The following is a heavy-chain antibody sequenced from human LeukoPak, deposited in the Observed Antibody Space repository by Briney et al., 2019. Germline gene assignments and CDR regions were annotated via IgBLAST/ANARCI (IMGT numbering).Heavy chain of an antibody. CDR1: GFTFSSYS. Sequence: GGSLRLSCAASGFTFSSYSMNWVRQAPGKGLEWVSYISSSSSTIYYADSVKGRFTISRDNAKNSLYLQMSSLRDEDTAVYYCARARPGDYGWYYYYGMDVWGQGTTVTVSS. CDR3: ARARPGDYGWYYYYGMDV. CDR2: ISSSSSTI. D-gene: IGHD4-17*01. V-gene: IGHV3-48*02. J-gene: IGHJ6*02.